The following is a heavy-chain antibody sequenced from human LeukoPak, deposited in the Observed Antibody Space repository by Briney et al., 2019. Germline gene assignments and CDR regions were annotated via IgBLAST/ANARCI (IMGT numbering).Heavy chain of an antibody. Sequence: ASVKVSCKASGYTFSGYYMHWVRQAPGQGLESMGWINSNSGARNHAPKFQGRVTFSRDNSISTAYMELSSLRSDDTAIYYCARGRGGATTGFDHWGQGTLVTVSS. CDR3: ARGRGGATTGFDH. V-gene: IGHV1-2*02. D-gene: IGHD1-26*01. CDR1: GYTFSGYY. CDR2: INSNSGAR. J-gene: IGHJ4*02.